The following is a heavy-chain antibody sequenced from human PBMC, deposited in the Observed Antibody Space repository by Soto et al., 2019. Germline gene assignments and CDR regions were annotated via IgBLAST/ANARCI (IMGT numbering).Heavy chain of an antibody. V-gene: IGHV3-23*01. J-gene: IGHJ6*03. CDR2: ISGSGGST. D-gene: IGHD3-3*01. Sequence: GGSLRLSCASSGLTFSSYAMSWVRQAPGKGLEWVSAISGSGGSTYYADSVKGRFTISRDNSKNTLYLQMNSLRAEDTAVYYCAKKHRITIFGVVNNYMDVWGKGTTVTVSS. CDR1: GLTFSSYA. CDR3: AKKHRITIFGVVNNYMDV.